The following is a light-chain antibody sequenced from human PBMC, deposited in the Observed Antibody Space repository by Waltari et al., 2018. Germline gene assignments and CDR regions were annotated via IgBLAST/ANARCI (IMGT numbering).Light chain of an antibody. V-gene: IGLV2-14*01. CDR1: SSDVGGYNY. CDR3: SSYTSSSTGV. CDR2: DVS. Sequence: QSALTQPASVSGSPGQSTTISCTGPSSDVGGYNYVSWYQQHTGKAPKLMIYDVSKRPSGVSNRFSGSKSGNTASLTISGLQAEDEADYYCSSYTSSSTGVFGTGTKVTVL. J-gene: IGLJ1*01.